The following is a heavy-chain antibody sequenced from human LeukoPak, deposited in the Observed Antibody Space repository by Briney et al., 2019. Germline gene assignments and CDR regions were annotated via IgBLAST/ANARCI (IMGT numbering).Heavy chain of an antibody. CDR2: IYYSGST. CDR3: ARLVGGYSGYDHYYYYYGMDV. CDR1: GGSISSSSYY. J-gene: IGHJ6*02. D-gene: IGHD5-12*01. Sequence: SETLSLTCTVSGGSISSSSYYWGWIRQPPGTGLEWIGSIYYSGSTYYNPSLKSRVTISVDTSKNQFSLKLSSVTAADTAVYYFARLVGGYSGYDHYYYYYGMDVWGQGTTVTVSS. V-gene: IGHV4-39*01.